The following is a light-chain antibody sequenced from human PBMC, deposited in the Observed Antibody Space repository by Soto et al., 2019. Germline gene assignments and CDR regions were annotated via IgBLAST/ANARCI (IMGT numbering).Light chain of an antibody. Sequence: EIVLTQSPGTLSLSPGERATLSCRASQSVSSSYLGWYQQKPGQAPRLLISGASSRATGIPDRFSGSGSGTDFTLSISRLEPVDFGVYYCQQYGCSPLTFGGGNKVEIK. CDR3: QQYGCSPLT. CDR2: GAS. CDR1: QSVSSSY. J-gene: IGKJ4*01. V-gene: IGKV3-20*01.